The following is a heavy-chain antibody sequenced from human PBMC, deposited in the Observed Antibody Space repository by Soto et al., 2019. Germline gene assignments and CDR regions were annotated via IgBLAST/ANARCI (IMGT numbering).Heavy chain of an antibody. D-gene: IGHD1-1*01. CDR1: GFTFSDHY. J-gene: IGHJ4*02. Sequence: GGSLRLFGAASGFTFSDHYMRWIRQAPGKGLEWIGYSSNSGSFTRYADSVKGRFSISRDNAKNSLYLQINSLRGDDTAIYYCVRSGDNYNLLDYCGQGTPVTVSS. CDR3: VRSGDNYNLLDY. V-gene: IGHV3-11*06. CDR2: SSNSGSFT.